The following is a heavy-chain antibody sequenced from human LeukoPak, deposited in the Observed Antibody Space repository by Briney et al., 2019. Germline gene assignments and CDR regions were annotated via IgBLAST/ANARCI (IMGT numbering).Heavy chain of an antibody. Sequence: SETLSLTCTVSGDSINNYYWSWIRQTPGKGLEWIGYIYDSGTTNYIPSLKSRVTILVDTSKNQFSLKVTSVTAADTAVYYCAREAITMVREEPFDYWGHGSLVTVSS. CDR2: IYDSGTT. J-gene: IGHJ4*01. CDR3: AREAITMVREEPFDY. CDR1: GDSINNYY. V-gene: IGHV4-59*12. D-gene: IGHD3-10*01.